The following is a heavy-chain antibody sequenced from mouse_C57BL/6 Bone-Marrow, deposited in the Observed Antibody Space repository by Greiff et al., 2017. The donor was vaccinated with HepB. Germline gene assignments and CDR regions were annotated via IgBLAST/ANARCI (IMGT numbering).Heavy chain of an antibody. CDR3: ARPIYYGNYVAWFAY. V-gene: IGHV5-12*01. CDR2: ISNGGGST. D-gene: IGHD2-1*01. CDR1: GFTFSDYY. Sequence: VQLKESGGGLVQPGGSLKLSCAASGFTFSDYYMYWVRQTPEKRLEWVAYISNGGGSTYYPDTVKGRFTISRDNAKNTLYLQMSRLKSEDTAMYYCARPIYYGNYVAWFAYWGQGTLVTVSA. J-gene: IGHJ3*01.